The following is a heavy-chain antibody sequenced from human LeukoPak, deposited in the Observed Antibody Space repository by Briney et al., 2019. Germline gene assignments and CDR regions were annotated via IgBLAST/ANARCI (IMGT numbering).Heavy chain of an antibody. Sequence: PSETLSLTCPVSGGSISSSSYYWGWIRQPPGKGLEWIGYIYYSGSTNYNPSLKSRVTISVDTSKNQFSLKLSSVTAADTAVYYCARGGYYYDSSGYYYGFFDYWGQGTLVTVSS. J-gene: IGHJ4*02. CDR1: GGSISSSSYY. CDR3: ARGGYYYDSSGYYYGFFDY. CDR2: IYYSGST. V-gene: IGHV4-61*05. D-gene: IGHD3-22*01.